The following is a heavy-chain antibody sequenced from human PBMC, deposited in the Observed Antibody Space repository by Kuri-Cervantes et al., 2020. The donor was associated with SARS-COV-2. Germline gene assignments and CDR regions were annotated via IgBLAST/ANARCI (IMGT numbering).Heavy chain of an antibody. CDR3: AKARPSGGY. J-gene: IGHJ4*02. CDR2: ISDSGINT. D-gene: IGHD4-23*01. V-gene: IGHV3-23*01. Sequence: LSLTCAASGFTFSAYAMSWVRQAPGRGLEWVSGISDSGINTYYPDSVGGRFTISRDNSKNMLYLQMHSLRVENTAVYYCAKARPSGGYWGQGTLVTVSS. CDR1: GFTFSAYA.